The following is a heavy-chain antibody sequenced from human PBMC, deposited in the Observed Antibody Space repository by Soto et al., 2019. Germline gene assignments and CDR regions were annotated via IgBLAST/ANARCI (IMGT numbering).Heavy chain of an antibody. V-gene: IGHV4-61*08. D-gene: IGHD6-6*01. CDR1: YASVISDGSY. CDR3: ARAGRYTSSY. Sequence: PSETLSLTGTVSYASVISDGSYWSWIRQPPGKGLEWIGYIYYTGSTTYNPSLKSRVTISLDTSKNQFSLKLTSVTAADTAIYYCARAGRYTSSYWGQGTLVTVSS. CDR2: IYYTGST. J-gene: IGHJ4*02.